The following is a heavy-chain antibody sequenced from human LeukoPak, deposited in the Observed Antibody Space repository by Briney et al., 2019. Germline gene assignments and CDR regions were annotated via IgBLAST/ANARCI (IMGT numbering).Heavy chain of an antibody. CDR1: GFTFSSYA. CDR3: AKDRPAPLAPLFDC. CDR2: ISGSGFST. V-gene: IGHV3-23*01. J-gene: IGHJ4*02. Sequence: GGSLRLSCAASGFTFSSYAMSWVRQAPGKGLEWVSTISGSGFSTFYADSVKGRFTISRDNSKNTLYLQMNSLRAEDTAVYYCAKDRPAPLAPLFDCWGQGTLVTVSS.